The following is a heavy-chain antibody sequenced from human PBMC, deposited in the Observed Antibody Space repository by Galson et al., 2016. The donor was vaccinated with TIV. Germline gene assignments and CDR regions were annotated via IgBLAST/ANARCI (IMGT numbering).Heavy chain of an antibody. D-gene: IGHD5-18*01. CDR1: GYMFTGYY. V-gene: IGHV1-2*02. CDR2: INPNNGDA. CDR3: ARLHLWLGYYFDI. Sequence: QSGAEVKKPGESLKISCKASGYMFTGYYIHWVRQAPGQGLEWMGWINPNNGDANYGQKFQGRVTMTSDTSISTAYMELSSLRSDDTAVYYCARLHLWLGYYFDIWGQGTMVTVSS. J-gene: IGHJ3*02.